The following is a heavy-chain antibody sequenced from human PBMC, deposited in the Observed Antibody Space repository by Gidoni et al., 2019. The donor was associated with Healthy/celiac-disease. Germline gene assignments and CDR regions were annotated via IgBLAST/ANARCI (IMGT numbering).Heavy chain of an antibody. J-gene: IGHJ6*02. CDR2: ISSSSSYI. Sequence: EVQLVESGGGLVKPGGSLRRSCAASGFTFSSYSMNWVRQAPGKGLEWVSSISSSSSYIYYADSVKGRFTISRANAKNSLYLQMNSLRAEDTAVYYCARDSGPIAVAGQHYYYYGMDVWGQGTTVTVSS. CDR3: ARDSGPIAVAGQHYYYYGMDV. D-gene: IGHD6-19*01. V-gene: IGHV3-21*01. CDR1: GFTFSSYS.